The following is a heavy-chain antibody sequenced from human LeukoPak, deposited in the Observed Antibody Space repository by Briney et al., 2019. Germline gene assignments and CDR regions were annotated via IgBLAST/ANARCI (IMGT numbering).Heavy chain of an antibody. D-gene: IGHD3-16*02. J-gene: IGHJ3*01. CDR1: GFTFSHYN. CDR3: ARDMITFGAVIGRRGDAFDV. Sequence: GGSLRLSCATSGFTFSHYNMNWVRQAPGKGLEWVSSISNDGTYIYYADSVKGRFTISRDDAKSSLYLQMNSLRAEDTAVYNCARDMITFGAVIGRRGDAFDVWGQGAVVIVSS. V-gene: IGHV3-21*01. CDR2: ISNDGTYI.